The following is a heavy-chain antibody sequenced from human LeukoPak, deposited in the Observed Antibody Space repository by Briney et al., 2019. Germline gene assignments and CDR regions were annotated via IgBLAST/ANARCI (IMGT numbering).Heavy chain of an antibody. J-gene: IGHJ4*02. CDR3: AKDLLPVAANW. CDR2: IQYDGSNE. Sequence: GGSLRLSCAASRLTFSSYGMHWVRQAPGKGLEWVAYIQYDGSNEQYADSVKGRFSISRDSSKNILYLQMNSLRAEDTAVYYCAKDLLPVAANWWSQGTLVTVSS. CDR1: RLTFSSYG. D-gene: IGHD6-19*01. V-gene: IGHV3-30*02.